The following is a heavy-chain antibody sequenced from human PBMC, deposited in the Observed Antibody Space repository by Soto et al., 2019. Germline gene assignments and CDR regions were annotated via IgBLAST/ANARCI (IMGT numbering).Heavy chain of an antibody. CDR1: GYTCTSYD. CDR2: ISGYSGNT. Sequence: QVQLVQSGAEVKKPGASVKVSCKASGYTCTSYDISWVRQAPGQGLEWMGWISGYSGNTNYAQRLQGRVTMTTDTSSSTAYMELRSLRSDDTAVYYCARESSSGWDFDYWGQGTLVTVSS. CDR3: ARESSSGWDFDY. D-gene: IGHD6-19*01. V-gene: IGHV1-18*01. J-gene: IGHJ4*02.